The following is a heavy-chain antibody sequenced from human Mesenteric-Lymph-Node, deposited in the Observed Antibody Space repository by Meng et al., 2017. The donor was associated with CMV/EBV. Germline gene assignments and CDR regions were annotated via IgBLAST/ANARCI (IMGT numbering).Heavy chain of an antibody. CDR2: IFYSGSS. D-gene: IGHD1-14*01. Sequence: SETLSLTCTASGGSISSTSYYWGCIRQPPGKGLEWIGSIFYSGSSYYNPSLNSRVTISVDTSKNQFSLKLSSVTAADTAVYYCARDRPEPNNWFDPWGQGTLVTVSS. CDR1: GGSISSTSYY. V-gene: IGHV4-39*07. J-gene: IGHJ5*02. CDR3: ARDRPEPNNWFDP.